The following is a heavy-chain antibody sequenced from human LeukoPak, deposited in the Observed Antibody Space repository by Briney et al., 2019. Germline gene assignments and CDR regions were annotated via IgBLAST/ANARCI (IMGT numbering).Heavy chain of an antibody. CDR1: GFTFTTTA. D-gene: IGHD1-1*01. CDR2: IVVGSGNT. CDR3: AAVPNANAWYWDDAFDI. J-gene: IGHJ3*02. Sequence: ASVKVSCKASGFTFTTTAVQWVRQARGQRLEWIGRIVVGSGNTDHAQKFQGRLTITRDISTSTAYMELSSLTSDDTAVYYCAAVPNANAWYWDDAFDIWGQGTMVTVSS. V-gene: IGHV1-58*01.